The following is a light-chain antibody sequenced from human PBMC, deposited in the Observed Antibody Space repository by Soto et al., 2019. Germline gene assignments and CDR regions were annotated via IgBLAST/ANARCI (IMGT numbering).Light chain of an antibody. J-gene: IGKJ2*01. Sequence: EIVMTQYPVTLSVSPGERATLSCRASQSVSSTLAWDQQKPGQAPRLLIYGASTRATGIPARFSGSGSGTEFTLSISSLQSEDFAVYYCQQYNNWAQTFGQGTKLEIK. CDR1: QSVSST. CDR3: QQYNNWAQT. V-gene: IGKV3-15*01. CDR2: GAS.